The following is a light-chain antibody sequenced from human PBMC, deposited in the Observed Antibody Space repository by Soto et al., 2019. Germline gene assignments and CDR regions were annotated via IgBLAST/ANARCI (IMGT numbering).Light chain of an antibody. Sequence: DIQVTQSPSSLSASVGDRVTITSRVSQGISSYLNWYRQKPGKVPKLLIYAASTLQSGVPSRFSGSGSGTDFTLTISCLQSEDFATYYCQQYYSFPRTFGQGTKVDIK. CDR2: AAS. J-gene: IGKJ1*01. V-gene: IGKV1-39*01. CDR3: QQYYSFPRT. CDR1: QGISSY.